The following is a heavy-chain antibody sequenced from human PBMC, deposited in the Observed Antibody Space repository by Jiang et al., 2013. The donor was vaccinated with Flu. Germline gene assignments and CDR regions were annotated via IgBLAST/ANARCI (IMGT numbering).Heavy chain of an antibody. V-gene: IGHV1-46*01. CDR1: GYIFTRNY. Sequence: GAEVKKPGASVNISCKASGYIFTRNYMHWVRQAPGQGFEWMGIINPSGGSTSYAQKFQGRVTMTRDTSTSTVYMELSSLRSEDTAVYYCAREYGSGSYGNFDYWGQGTLVTVSS. D-gene: IGHD3-10*01. J-gene: IGHJ4*02. CDR2: INPSGGST. CDR3: AREYGSGSYGNFDY.